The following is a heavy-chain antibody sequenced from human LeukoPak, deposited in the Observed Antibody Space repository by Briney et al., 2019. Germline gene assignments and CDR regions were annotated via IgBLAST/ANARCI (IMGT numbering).Heavy chain of an antibody. V-gene: IGHV4-61*02. J-gene: IGHJ2*01. Sequence: SETLSLTCTVSGGSISSGSYYWSWIRQPAGKGLEWIGRIYTSGSTNYNPSLKSRVTISVDTSKNQFSLKLSSVTAADTAVYYCARSESLFDLWGRGTLVTVSS. D-gene: IGHD1-14*01. CDR2: IYTSGST. CDR1: GGSISSGSYY. CDR3: ARSESLFDL.